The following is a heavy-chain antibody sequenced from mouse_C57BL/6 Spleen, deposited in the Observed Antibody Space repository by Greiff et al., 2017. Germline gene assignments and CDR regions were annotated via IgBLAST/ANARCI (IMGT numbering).Heavy chain of an antibody. J-gene: IGHJ2*01. V-gene: IGHV1-26*01. D-gene: IGHD1-1*01. CDR1: GYTFTDYY. CDR3: ARKRGDHYYGSSYYYFDY. CDR2: INPNNGGT. Sequence: VQLQQSGPELVKPGASVKISCKASGYTFTDYYMTWVKQSPGKSLEWIGDINPNNGGTSYNQKFKGKVTLPLDNASSTAYMALRSLTSEDSAVYYCARKRGDHYYGSSYYYFDYWGQGTTLTVSS.